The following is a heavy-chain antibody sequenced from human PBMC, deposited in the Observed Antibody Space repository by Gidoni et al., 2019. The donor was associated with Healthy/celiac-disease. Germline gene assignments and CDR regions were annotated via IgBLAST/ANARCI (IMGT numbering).Heavy chain of an antibody. Sequence: EVQLVESGGGLVQPGGSLKLSCAASGFTFSGSAVHWVRQASGKGLKWVGRIRSRANSYATAYAASVKGRFTISRDDSKNTAYLQMNSLKTEDTAVYYCTRPSNGNYYGMDVWGQGTTVTVSS. CDR1: GFTFSGSA. CDR3: TRPSNGNYYGMDV. D-gene: IGHD2-8*01. V-gene: IGHV3-73*02. CDR2: IRSRANSYAT. J-gene: IGHJ6*02.